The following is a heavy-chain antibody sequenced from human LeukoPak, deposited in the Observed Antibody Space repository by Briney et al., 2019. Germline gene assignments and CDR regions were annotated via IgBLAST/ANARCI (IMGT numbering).Heavy chain of an antibody. CDR3: ATGAVAGGLEYFQH. CDR2: INHSGST. V-gene: IGHV4-34*01. J-gene: IGHJ1*01. D-gene: IGHD6-19*01. CDR1: GGSFSGYY. Sequence: SETLSLTCAVYGGSFSGYYWNWIRQPPGKGLEWIGEINHSGSTNYNPSLKSRVTISVDTSKNQFSLKLSSVTAADTAVYYCATGAVAGGLEYFQHWGQGTLVTVSS.